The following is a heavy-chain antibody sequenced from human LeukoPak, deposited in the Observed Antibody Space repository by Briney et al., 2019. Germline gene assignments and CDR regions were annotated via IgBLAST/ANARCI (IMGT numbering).Heavy chain of an antibody. CDR2: TYYRSKWYY. Sequence: SQTLSLTCAISGDSVSSNSDAWNWIRQSPSRGLEWLGRTYYRSKWYYDYAVAVKSRISINPDTSKNQFSLQLSSVTPEDTAVYYCARLAGRSGVDYWGQGTLVTVSS. CDR1: GDSVSSNSDA. CDR3: ARLAGRSGVDY. D-gene: IGHD3-3*01. V-gene: IGHV6-1*01. J-gene: IGHJ4*02.